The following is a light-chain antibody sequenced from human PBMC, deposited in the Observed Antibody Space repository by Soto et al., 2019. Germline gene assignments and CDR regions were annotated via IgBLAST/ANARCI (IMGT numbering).Light chain of an antibody. Sequence: NFMLTQPHSVSESPGKTVTISCTRSSGSIASNYVQWYQQRPGSAPTTVIYEDNQRPSGVPDRFSGSIDSSSNSASLTISGLKTEAEDDYYCKSYDSSIHVVFGGGTQLTVL. V-gene: IGLV6-57*04. CDR3: KSYDSSIHVV. CDR1: SGSIASNY. CDR2: EDN. J-gene: IGLJ2*01.